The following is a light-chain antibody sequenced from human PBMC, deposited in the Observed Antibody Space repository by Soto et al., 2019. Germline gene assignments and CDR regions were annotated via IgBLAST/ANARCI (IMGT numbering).Light chain of an antibody. J-gene: IGLJ3*02. CDR1: SSNIGAGYD. Sequence: QSVLTQLPSVSGAPGQRVTISCTGSSSNIGAGYDVHWYQQLPGTAPKLLIYGNSNRPSGVPDRFSGSKSGTSASLAITGLQAEDEADYYCQSYDSSLSGVFGGGTKVTVL. V-gene: IGLV1-40*01. CDR2: GNS. CDR3: QSYDSSLSGV.